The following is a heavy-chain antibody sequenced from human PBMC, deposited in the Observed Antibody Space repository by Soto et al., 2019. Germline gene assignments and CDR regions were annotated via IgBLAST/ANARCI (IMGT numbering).Heavy chain of an antibody. Sequence: ETLSLTCTVSGGSISSSSYYWGWIRQPPGKGLEWIGSIYYSGSTYYNPSLKSRVTISVDTSKNQFSLKLSSVTAADTAVYYCARHVYNMIVVVITTYFDYWGQGTLVTVSS. V-gene: IGHV4-39*01. CDR2: IYYSGST. D-gene: IGHD3-22*01. J-gene: IGHJ4*02. CDR1: GGSISSSSYY. CDR3: ARHVYNMIVVVITTYFDY.